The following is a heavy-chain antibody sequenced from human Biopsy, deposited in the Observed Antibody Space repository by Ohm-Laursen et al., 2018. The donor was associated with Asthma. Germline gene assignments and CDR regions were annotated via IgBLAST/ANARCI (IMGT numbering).Heavy chain of an antibody. CDR3: AKESGSNYAFDI. J-gene: IGHJ3*02. V-gene: IGHV3-30*18. Sequence: SLRLSCAASGFSFNSYGMHWVRQAPGKGLEWVAVMSFDGRQTYHADSVKGRFTISRDNSKNTLYLQMNSLRAEDTAVYYCAKESGSNYAFDIWGQGTMVTVSS. CDR1: GFSFNSYG. CDR2: MSFDGRQT. D-gene: IGHD1-1*01.